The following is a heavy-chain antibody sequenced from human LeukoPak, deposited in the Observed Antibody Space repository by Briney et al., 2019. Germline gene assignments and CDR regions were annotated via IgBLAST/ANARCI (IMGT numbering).Heavy chain of an antibody. CDR3: ARDGYYYGSGYYFDY. Sequence: AGGSLRLSCAASGFTVSSNYMSWVRQAPGKGLEWVSVIYSGGSTYYADSVKGRFTISRDNSKNTLYLQMNSLRAEDTAVYYCARDGYYYGSGYYFDYWGQGTLVTVSS. D-gene: IGHD3-10*01. V-gene: IGHV3-66*01. CDR1: GFTVSSNY. CDR2: IYSGGST. J-gene: IGHJ4*02.